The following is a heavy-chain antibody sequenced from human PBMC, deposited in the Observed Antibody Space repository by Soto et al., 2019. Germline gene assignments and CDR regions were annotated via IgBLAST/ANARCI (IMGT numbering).Heavy chain of an antibody. Sequence: QVQLQESGPGLVKPSQTLSLTCTVSGGSISSGGYYWSWIRHHPGKGLEWIGYIYYSGSTYYNPSPKNRVTISVDTSTTQFSLRLSSVTAADTAVFYCARSAEGFNAFYNWFDPWGQGTLVTVSS. V-gene: IGHV4-31*03. CDR2: IYYSGST. CDR1: GGSISSGGYY. D-gene: IGHD3-10*01. J-gene: IGHJ5*02. CDR3: ARSAEGFNAFYNWFDP.